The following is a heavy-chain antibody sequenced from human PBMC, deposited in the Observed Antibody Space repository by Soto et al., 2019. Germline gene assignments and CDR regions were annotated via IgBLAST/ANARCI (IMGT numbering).Heavy chain of an antibody. J-gene: IGHJ5*02. Sequence: QLQLQESGPGLVKPSETLSLTCTVSGGSFSSSTYYWGWIRQPPGKGLEWIGSMYAGGNTYYNPSLQSPVTVSVDPSKNHFSLKLTSVTAADTAMYYCARQPYDSTGYYYGAWGQGTLVTVSS. CDR1: GGSFSSSTYY. V-gene: IGHV4-39*01. CDR2: MYAGGNT. CDR3: ARQPYDSTGYYYGA. D-gene: IGHD3-22*01.